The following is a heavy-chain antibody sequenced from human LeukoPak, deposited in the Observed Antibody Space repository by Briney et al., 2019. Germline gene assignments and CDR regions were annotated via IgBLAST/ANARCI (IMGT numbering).Heavy chain of an antibody. V-gene: IGHV3-21*01. CDR1: GFTFSSYS. CDR2: ISSSSSYI. D-gene: IGHD2-2*01. CDR3: ASGTSFLFDY. Sequence: GGSLRLSCAASGFTFSSYSMNWVRQAPGKGLEWVSSISSSSSYIYYADSVKGRFTISRDNAKISLYLQMNSLRAEDTAVYYCASGTSFLFDYWGQGTLVTVSS. J-gene: IGHJ4*02.